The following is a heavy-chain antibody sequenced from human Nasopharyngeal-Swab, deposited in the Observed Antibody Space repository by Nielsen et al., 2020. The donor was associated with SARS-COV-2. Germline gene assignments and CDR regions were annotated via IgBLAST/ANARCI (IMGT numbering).Heavy chain of an antibody. D-gene: IGHD2-2*01. J-gene: IGHJ6*02. CDR3: ARVWGDIVVVPAAILADYYGMDV. CDR2: IKQDGSEK. Sequence: VRQAPGKGLGWVANIKQDGSEKYYVDSVKGRFTISRDNAKNSLYLQMNSLRAEDTAVYYCARVWGDIVVVPAAILADYYGMDVWGQGTTVTVSS. V-gene: IGHV3-7*03.